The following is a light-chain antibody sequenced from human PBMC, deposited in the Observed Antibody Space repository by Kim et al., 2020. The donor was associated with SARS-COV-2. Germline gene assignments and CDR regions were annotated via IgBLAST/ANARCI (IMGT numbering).Light chain of an antibody. CDR2: RDD. V-gene: IGLV10-54*01. CDR1: SNNVGNEG. Sequence: QTATLTCTGNSNNVGNEGAAWLQQHQGHPPKLLSYRDDNRPSGISERLSASRSGNTDSLTITGLQPEDEADYYCSAWDSSLSAWVFGGGTQLTVL. J-gene: IGLJ3*02. CDR3: SAWDSSLSAWV.